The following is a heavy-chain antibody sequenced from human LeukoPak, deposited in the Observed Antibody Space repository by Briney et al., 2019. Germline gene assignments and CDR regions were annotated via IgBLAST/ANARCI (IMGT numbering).Heavy chain of an antibody. CDR2: ISFDGSDK. CDR3: ARDLYGSGSVDY. V-gene: IGHV3-30*03. J-gene: IGHJ4*02. D-gene: IGHD3-10*01. CDR1: GFTFSSCG. Sequence: GRSLRLSCVASGFTFSSCGMQWVRQAPGKGLEWVAVISFDGSDKYYADSVKGRFTISRDNSKNTLYLQMNSLRAEDTAVYYCARDLYGSGSVDYWGQGTLVTVSS.